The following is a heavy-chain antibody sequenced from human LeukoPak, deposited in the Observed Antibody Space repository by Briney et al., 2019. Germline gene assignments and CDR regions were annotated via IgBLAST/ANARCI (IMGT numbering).Heavy chain of an antibody. CDR2: IYYSGST. J-gene: IGHJ5*02. D-gene: IGHD3-10*01. Sequence: SETLSLTCTVSGGSISSSSYYWGWIRQPPGKGLEWIGSIYYSGSTYYNPSLKSRVTISVDTSKNQFSLKLSSVTAADTAVYYCARRTMVRGVMGVYWFDPWGQGTLVTVSS. CDR3: ARRTMVRGVMGVYWFDP. CDR1: GGSISSSSYY. V-gene: IGHV4-39*07.